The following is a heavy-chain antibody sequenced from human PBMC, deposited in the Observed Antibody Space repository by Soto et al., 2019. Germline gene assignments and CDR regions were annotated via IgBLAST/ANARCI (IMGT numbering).Heavy chain of an antibody. D-gene: IGHD3-3*01. CDR3: ATRITVFGLLLPPFDP. J-gene: IGHJ5*02. CDR2: INHTGGT. Sequence: QVHLQQWGAGLLKPSETLSLTCAVYGGSVNGYYWNWIRQPPGKGLEWIGEINHTGGTHYNPSLKGRVTMSVATPKNQFSLRLSSVTAADTAIYYCATRITVFGLLLPPFDPWGQGTQVTVSS. CDR1: GGSVNGYY. V-gene: IGHV4-34*02.